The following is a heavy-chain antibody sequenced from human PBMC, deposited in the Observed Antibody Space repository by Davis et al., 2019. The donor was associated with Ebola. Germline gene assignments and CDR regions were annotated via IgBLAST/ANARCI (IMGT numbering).Heavy chain of an antibody. Sequence: SVKVSCKASGGTFSSYAISWVRQAPGQGLEWMGGIIPIFGTANYAQKFQGRVTITADESTSTAYMELSSLRSEDTAVYYCARANSSSWSYYYYYGMDVWGQGTTVTVSS. CDR1: GGTFSSYA. J-gene: IGHJ6*02. CDR2: IIPIFGTA. CDR3: ARANSSSWSYYYYYGMDV. D-gene: IGHD6-13*01. V-gene: IGHV1-69*13.